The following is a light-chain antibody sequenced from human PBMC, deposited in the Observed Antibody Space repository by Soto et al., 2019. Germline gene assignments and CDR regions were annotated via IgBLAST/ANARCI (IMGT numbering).Light chain of an antibody. Sequence: TQSPTTLSVSPWERATLSCTASQSDSSSYLAWYQQKPGQAPRLLIYGASSRATGIPDRFSGSGSGTDFTLTISRLEQADFAVYYCQQYGSSTPLTFGGGTKVDIK. CDR2: GAS. V-gene: IGKV3-20*01. CDR1: QSDSSSY. J-gene: IGKJ4*01. CDR3: QQYGSSTPLT.